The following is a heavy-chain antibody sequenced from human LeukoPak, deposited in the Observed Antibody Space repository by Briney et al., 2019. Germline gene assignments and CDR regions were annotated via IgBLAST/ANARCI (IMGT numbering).Heavy chain of an antibody. Sequence: GGSLRLSCAASGFTFDDYAMHWVRQAPGKGLEWVSGISWNSGSIGYADSVKGRFTISRDNAKNSLYLQMNSLRAEDTALYYCAKAYSSGYPPPSDWGQGTLVTVSS. CDR3: AKAYSSGYPPPSD. CDR2: ISWNSGSI. J-gene: IGHJ4*02. CDR1: GFTFDDYA. D-gene: IGHD6-19*01. V-gene: IGHV3-9*01.